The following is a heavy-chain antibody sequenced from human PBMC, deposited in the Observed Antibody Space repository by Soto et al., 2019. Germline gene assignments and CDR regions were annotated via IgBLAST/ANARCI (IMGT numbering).Heavy chain of an antibody. CDR1: GFSFSSYA. J-gene: IGHJ4*02. Sequence: GGSLRLSCAASGFSFSSYAMSWVRQSPGKGLEWVSSISRSGNSTYSADSVRGRFTISRDNSKNTLYLQMYSLRAEDTAVYYCAKDAKILYWLPTSYYYDFWGRGALVTVSS. V-gene: IGHV3-23*01. CDR3: AKDAKILYWLPTSYYYDF. CDR2: ISRSGNST. D-gene: IGHD2-8*02.